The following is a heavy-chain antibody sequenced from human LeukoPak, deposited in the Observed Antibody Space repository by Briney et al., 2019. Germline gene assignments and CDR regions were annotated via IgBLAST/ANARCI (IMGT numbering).Heavy chain of an antibody. D-gene: IGHD3-22*01. Sequence: PGGSLRLSCAASGFTFSSYSMNWVRQAPGKGLEWVSSISSSSSYIYYADSVKGRFTISRDNAKNSLYLQMNSLRAEDTAVYYCARDLDYYDSSGYLTPDAFDIWGQGTVVTVSS. V-gene: IGHV3-21*01. J-gene: IGHJ3*02. CDR2: ISSSSSYI. CDR3: ARDLDYYDSSGYLTPDAFDI. CDR1: GFTFSSYS.